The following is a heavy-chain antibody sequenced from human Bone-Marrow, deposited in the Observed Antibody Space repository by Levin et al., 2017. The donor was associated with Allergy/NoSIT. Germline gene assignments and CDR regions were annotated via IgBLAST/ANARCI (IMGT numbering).Heavy chain of an antibody. CDR3: AKDVTMVRGVIGY. V-gene: IGHV3-30*18. J-gene: IGHJ4*02. Sequence: GGSLRLSCAASGFTFSSYGMHWVRQAPGKGLEWVAVISYDGSNKYYADSVKGRFTISRDNSKNTLYLQMNSLRAEDTAVYYCAKDVTMVRGVIGYWGQGTLVTVSS. CDR2: ISYDGSNK. D-gene: IGHD3-10*01. CDR1: GFTFSSYG.